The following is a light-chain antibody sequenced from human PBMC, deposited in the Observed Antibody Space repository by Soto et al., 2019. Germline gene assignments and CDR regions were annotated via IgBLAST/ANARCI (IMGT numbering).Light chain of an antibody. CDR2: KTS. J-gene: IGKJ1*01. Sequence: DIQMTQSPSTLSASVGDRVTITCRASQSISSWLAWYQQKPGKAPNLLIYKTSDLETGVPSRFSGSGSGTEFTLTISSLQPDDFATYYCQHYNSYSPTFGQGTKVDIK. CDR1: QSISSW. V-gene: IGKV1-5*03. CDR3: QHYNSYSPT.